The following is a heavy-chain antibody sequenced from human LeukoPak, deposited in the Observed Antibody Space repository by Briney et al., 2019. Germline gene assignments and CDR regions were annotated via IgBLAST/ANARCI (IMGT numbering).Heavy chain of an antibody. CDR1: GFTFSSYA. D-gene: IGHD3-10*01. J-gene: IGHJ4*02. CDR3: VKDPGSYGSITYFDY. Sequence: GGSLRLSCSASGFTFSSYAMHWVRQAPGKGLEYGSAISSNGGSTYYADSVKGRFTISRDNSKNTLYLQMSSLRAEDTAVYYCVKDPGSYGSITYFDYWGQGTLVTVSS. V-gene: IGHV3-64D*09. CDR2: ISSNGGST.